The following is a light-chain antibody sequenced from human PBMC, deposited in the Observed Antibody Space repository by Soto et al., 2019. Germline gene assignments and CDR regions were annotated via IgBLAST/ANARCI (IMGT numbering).Light chain of an antibody. Sequence: DIVMTQSPATLSVSPGERATLSCRASQSVSSNLAWYQQKPGQAPRLLVYGASTRATGIPARFSGSWSGTEFILTISSLHSEDFALYYCQQYNNWPSFTFGPGTKVDIK. CDR1: QSVSSN. CDR2: GAS. CDR3: QQYNNWPSFT. V-gene: IGKV3-15*01. J-gene: IGKJ3*01.